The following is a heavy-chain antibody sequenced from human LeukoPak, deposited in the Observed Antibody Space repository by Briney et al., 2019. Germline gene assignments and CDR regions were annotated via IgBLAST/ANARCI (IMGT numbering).Heavy chain of an antibody. J-gene: IGHJ4*02. D-gene: IGHD1-26*01. Sequence: GGSLRLSCAASGFTFSDYYMSWVRQAPGKGLEWVSGISDAGGSTHYADFVKGRFTISRDNSRNTLYLQMNSLRAEDTAVYYCAKDRGSYYFDYWGQGTLVTVSS. CDR1: GFTFSDYY. CDR3: AKDRGSYYFDY. V-gene: IGHV3-23*01. CDR2: ISDAGGST.